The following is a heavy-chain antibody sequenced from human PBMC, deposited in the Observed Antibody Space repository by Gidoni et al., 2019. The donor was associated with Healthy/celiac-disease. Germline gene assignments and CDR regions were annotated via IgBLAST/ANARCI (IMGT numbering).Heavy chain of an antibody. V-gene: IGHV4-39*01. D-gene: IGHD2-2*01. CDR1: GGSISRRSYY. CDR2: IYYSGST. J-gene: IGHJ3*02. CDR3: ASGGYCSSTSCPIDI. Sequence: QLQLQESGPGLVKPSETLSLPCTVSGGSISRRSYYWGWIRPPPGKGLEWIGSIYYSGSTYYNPSLKSRVTISVDTSKNQFSLKLSSVTAADTAVYYCASGGYCSSTSCPIDIWGQGTMVTVSS.